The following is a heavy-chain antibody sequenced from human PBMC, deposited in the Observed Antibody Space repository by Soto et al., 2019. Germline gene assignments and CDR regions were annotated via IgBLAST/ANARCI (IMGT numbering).Heavy chain of an antibody. CDR3: ARDPHSLYGDYVGYYFDY. CDR1: GGSVSSGSYY. Sequence: SETLSLTCTVSGGSVSSGSYYWSWIRQPPGKGLEWIGYIYYSGSTNYNPSLKSRVTISVDTSKNQFSLKLSSVTAADTAVYYCARDPHSLYGDYVGYYFDYWGQGTLVTVSS. CDR2: IYYSGST. V-gene: IGHV4-61*01. J-gene: IGHJ4*02. D-gene: IGHD4-17*01.